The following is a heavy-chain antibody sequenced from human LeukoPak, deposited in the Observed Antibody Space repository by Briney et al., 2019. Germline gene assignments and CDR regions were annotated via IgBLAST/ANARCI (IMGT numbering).Heavy chain of an antibody. Sequence: SETLSLTCTVSGGSISSSSYYWGWIRQPPGKGLEWIGSIYYSGSTYYNPSLKSRVTISVDTSKNQFSLKLSSVTAADTAVYYCARTRYDYVWGSYRSPFDYWGQGTLVTVSS. CDR2: IYYSGST. CDR3: ARTRYDYVWGSYRSPFDY. CDR1: GGSISSSSYY. D-gene: IGHD3-16*02. J-gene: IGHJ4*02. V-gene: IGHV4-39*07.